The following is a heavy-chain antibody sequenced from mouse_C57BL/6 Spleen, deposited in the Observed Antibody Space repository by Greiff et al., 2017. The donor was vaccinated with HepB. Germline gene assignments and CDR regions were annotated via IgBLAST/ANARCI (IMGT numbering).Heavy chain of an antibody. V-gene: IGHV5-17*01. CDR1: GFTFSDYG. CDR2: ISSGSSTI. D-gene: IGHD4-1*01. J-gene: IGHJ3*01. Sequence: EVQLQESGGGLVKPGGSLKLSCAASGFTFSDYGMHWVRQAPEKGLEWVAYISSGSSTIYYADTVKGRFTISRDNAKNTLFLQMTSLRSEDTAMYYCASWDPFAYWGQGTLVTVSA. CDR3: ASWDPFAY.